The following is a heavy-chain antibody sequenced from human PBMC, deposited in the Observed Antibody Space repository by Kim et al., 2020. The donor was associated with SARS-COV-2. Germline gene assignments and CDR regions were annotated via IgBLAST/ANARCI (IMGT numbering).Heavy chain of an antibody. V-gene: IGHV4-39*01. J-gene: IGHJ4*02. CDR2: YSGSP. D-gene: IGHD5-12*01. Sequence: YSGSPAYNPSLKRRVTISVDTSKNQFSLKRSSVTAADTAVYYCSSGYDYSYWGQGTLVTVSS. CDR3: SSGYDYSY.